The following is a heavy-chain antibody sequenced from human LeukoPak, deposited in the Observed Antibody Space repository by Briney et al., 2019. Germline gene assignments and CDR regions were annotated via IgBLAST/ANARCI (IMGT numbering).Heavy chain of an antibody. D-gene: IGHD1-14*01. Sequence: ASVKVSCKASGYTFTSYGITWVRQAPGQGLEWMGWISAYNGNTNYAQKLQGRVTMTTDTSTSTAYMELRSLRSDDTAVYYCARASHGTDHIPFDYWGQGTLVTVSS. CDR2: ISAYNGNT. J-gene: IGHJ4*02. CDR3: ARASHGTDHIPFDY. CDR1: GYTFTSYG. V-gene: IGHV1-18*01.